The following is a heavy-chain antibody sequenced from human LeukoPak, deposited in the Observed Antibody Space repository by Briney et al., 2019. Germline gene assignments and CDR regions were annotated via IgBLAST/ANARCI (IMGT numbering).Heavy chain of an antibody. CDR3: ARDDLGVDTVATRDY. V-gene: IGHV1-2*02. CDR2: INPNSGGT. Sequence: ASVKVSCKASGYTFTGYYMHWVRQAPGQGLEWMGWINPNSGGTNYAQKFQGRVTMTRDTSISTAYMELSRLRSDDTAVYYCARDDLGVDTVATRDYWGQGTLVTVSS. J-gene: IGHJ4*02. CDR1: GYTFTGYY. D-gene: IGHD5-12*01.